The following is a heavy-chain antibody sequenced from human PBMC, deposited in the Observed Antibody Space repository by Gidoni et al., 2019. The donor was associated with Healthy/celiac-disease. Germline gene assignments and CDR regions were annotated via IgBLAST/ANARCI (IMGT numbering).Heavy chain of an antibody. Sequence: EVQLVESGGGLVQPGGSLRLPCAASGFTFSSYWMHWVRQAPGKGLVWVSRINSDGSSTSYADSVKGRFTISRDNAKNTLYLQMNSLRAEDTAVYYCAREGYGDYYFDYWGQGTLVTVSS. J-gene: IGHJ4*02. CDR3: AREGYGDYYFDY. CDR2: INSDGSST. V-gene: IGHV3-74*01. D-gene: IGHD4-17*01. CDR1: GFTFSSYW.